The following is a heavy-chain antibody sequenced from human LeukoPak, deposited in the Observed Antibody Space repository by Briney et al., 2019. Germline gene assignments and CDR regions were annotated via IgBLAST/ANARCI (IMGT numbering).Heavy chain of an antibody. CDR3: ARGGASSRYLNS. CDR1: GGSITNYY. CDR2: IYYSGTT. D-gene: IGHD6-13*01. Sequence: SETLSLTCTVSGGSITNYYWSWIRQPPGKGLEWVGYIYYSGTTNYNPSFKRRVTMSVDTSKNQFSLKLNSVTAADAAVYYCARGGASSRYLNSWGPGTLVTVSS. J-gene: IGHJ4*02. V-gene: IGHV4-59*13.